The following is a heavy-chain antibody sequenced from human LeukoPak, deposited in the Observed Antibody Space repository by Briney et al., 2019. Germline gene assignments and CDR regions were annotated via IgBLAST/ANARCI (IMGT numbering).Heavy chain of an antibody. CDR2: IHYTGRT. V-gene: IGHV4-59*11. CDR1: GGSLSGHY. Sequence: SETLSLTCTVSGGSLSGHYWSWIRQPPGKGLEWIGYIHYTGRTDYSPSLKSRVSLSVDLSKNQFSLKLSSVTAADTAVYYCARATMVRGVRDPYYFDYWGQGTLVTVSS. D-gene: IGHD3-10*01. J-gene: IGHJ4*02. CDR3: ARATMVRGVRDPYYFDY.